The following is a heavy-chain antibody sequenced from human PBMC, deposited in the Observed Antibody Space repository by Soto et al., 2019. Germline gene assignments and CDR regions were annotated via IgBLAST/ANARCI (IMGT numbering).Heavy chain of an antibody. V-gene: IGHV3-30-3*01. CDR3: ARGGVYYYGSGSTLPIGY. CDR1: GFTFSSYA. Sequence: PGGSLRLSCAASGFTFSSYAMHWVRQAPGKGLEWVAVISYDGSNKYYADSVKGRFTISRDNSKNTLYLQMNSLRAEDTVVYYCARGGVYYYGSGSTLPIGYWGQGTLVTVSS. D-gene: IGHD3-10*01. J-gene: IGHJ4*02. CDR2: ISYDGSNK.